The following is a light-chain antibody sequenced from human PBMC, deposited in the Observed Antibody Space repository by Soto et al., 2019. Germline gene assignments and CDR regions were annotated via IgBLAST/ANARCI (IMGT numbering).Light chain of an antibody. CDR2: DVT. V-gene: IGLV2-14*03. J-gene: IGLJ2*01. CDR3: SSYSRDTTPVI. Sequence: QSALTQPASVSGSPGQSITISCTGSSSDIRVYNYVSWYQQHPGKAPKLLIYDVTDRPSGVSNRFSGSKSGNTASLTISGLHAEDEADYYCSSYSRDTTPVIFGGGTKLTVL. CDR1: SSDIRVYNY.